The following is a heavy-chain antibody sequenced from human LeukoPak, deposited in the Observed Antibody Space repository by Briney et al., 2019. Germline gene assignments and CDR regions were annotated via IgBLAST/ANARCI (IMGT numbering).Heavy chain of an antibody. V-gene: IGHV1-8*03. CDR1: GYTFTSYD. Sequence: ASVKVSCKASGYTFTSYDINWVRQATGQGLEWMGWMNPNSGNTGYAQKFQGRVTITRNTSISTAYIELSSLRSEDTAVYYCARIDSYGHEYFDYWGQGTLVTVSS. CDR2: MNPNSGNT. D-gene: IGHD5-18*01. J-gene: IGHJ4*02. CDR3: ARIDSYGHEYFDY.